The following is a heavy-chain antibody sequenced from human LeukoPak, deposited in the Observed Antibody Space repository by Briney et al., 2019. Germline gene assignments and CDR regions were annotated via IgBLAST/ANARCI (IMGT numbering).Heavy chain of an antibody. CDR2: INHSGST. D-gene: IGHD2-15*01. V-gene: IGHV4-34*01. Sequence: PSETLSLTCAVYGGSFSGYYWSWIRQPPGKGLEWIGEINHSGSTNYNPSLKSRVTISVDTSKNQFSLKLSSVTAADTAVYYCATQHIVVVVAATLRWSNWFDPWGPGNLVTVSS. CDR1: GGSFSGYY. J-gene: IGHJ5*02. CDR3: ATQHIVVVVAATLRWSNWFDP.